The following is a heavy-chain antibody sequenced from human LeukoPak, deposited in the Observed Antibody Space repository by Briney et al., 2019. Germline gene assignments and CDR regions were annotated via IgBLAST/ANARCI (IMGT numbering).Heavy chain of an antibody. J-gene: IGHJ4*02. CDR3: ARGTGTLDY. D-gene: IGHD1-7*01. Sequence: GGSLRLSCAASGFTFDDYGMTWVRQAPGKGLEWVCGINWNGDSRGYADSLKGRFTISRDNDKNTLYLQMNSLRAEDTALYYCARGTGTLDYWGQGTLVTVSS. CDR1: GFTFDDYG. V-gene: IGHV3-20*04. CDR2: INWNGDSR.